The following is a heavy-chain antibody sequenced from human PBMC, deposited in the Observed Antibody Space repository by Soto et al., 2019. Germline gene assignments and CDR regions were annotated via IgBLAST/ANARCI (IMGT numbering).Heavy chain of an antibody. CDR2: IKQDVSEK. CDR3: AKDASNYLGSGSYLPFSMDL. V-gene: IGHV3-7*01. D-gene: IGHD3-10*01. J-gene: IGHJ6*03. CDR1: VFTFSSYW. Sequence: EVQVVESGGGLVQPGGSLRLSCEASVFTFSSYWMTWVRQAPGKGLEWVANIKQDVSEKYYVDSVKGRFSITRDNAMISLDRQMTRLGAQDTTVYYCAKDASNYLGSGSYLPFSMDLLGKGATGTVS.